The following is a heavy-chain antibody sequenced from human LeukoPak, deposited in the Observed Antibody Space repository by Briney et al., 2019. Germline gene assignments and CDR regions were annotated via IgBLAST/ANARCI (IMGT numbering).Heavy chain of an antibody. CDR2: IKQDGSEK. J-gene: IGHJ6*03. CDR1: GFTFSSYW. D-gene: IGHD1-26*01. V-gene: IGHV3-7*01. CDR3: ARGGATPYYYYYMDV. Sequence: GGSLRLSCAASGFTFSSYWMSWVRQAPGKGLEWVANIKQDGSEKYYVDSVKGRFTISRDNAKNSLYLQMNSLRAEDTAVYYCARGGATPYYYYYMDVWGKGTTVTVSS.